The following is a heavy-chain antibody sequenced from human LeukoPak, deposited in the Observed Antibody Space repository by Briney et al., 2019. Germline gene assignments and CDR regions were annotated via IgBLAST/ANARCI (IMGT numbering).Heavy chain of an antibody. CDR2: ISGNGDST. CDR3: AKWDDYYYHNSGYPALFDP. D-gene: IGHD3-22*01. Sequence: GGSLRLSCVASGFTFRSYAMSWVRQAPGKGLEWVAGISGNGDSTDHADSVKGRFTISRDNSKNTLSLQMNSLRAEDTAVYYWAKWDDYYYHNSGYPALFDPWGQGTLVTVSS. CDR1: GFTFRSYA. J-gene: IGHJ5*02. V-gene: IGHV3-23*01.